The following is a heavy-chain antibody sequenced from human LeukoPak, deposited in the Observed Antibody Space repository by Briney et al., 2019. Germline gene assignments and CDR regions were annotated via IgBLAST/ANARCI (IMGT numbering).Heavy chain of an antibody. V-gene: IGHV3-30*02. D-gene: IGHD6-19*01. CDR1: GFTFSSYG. CDR2: IRYDGSNK. J-gene: IGHJ4*02. CDR3: AKIPEIYSSGWYYFDH. Sequence: GGSLRLSCAASGFTFSSYGMHWVRQAPGKGLEWVAFIRYDGSNKYYADSVKGRFTISRDNSKNTLYLQMNSLRAEDTAVYYCAKIPEIYSSGWYYFDHWGQGTLVTVSS.